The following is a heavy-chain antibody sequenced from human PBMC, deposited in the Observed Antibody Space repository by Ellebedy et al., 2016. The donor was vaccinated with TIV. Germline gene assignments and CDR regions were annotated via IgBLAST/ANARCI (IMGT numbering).Heavy chain of an antibody. CDR1: GFTFSSYS. CDR2: IGGSSSSI. J-gene: IGHJ5*02. Sequence: PGGSLRLSCAASGFTFSSYSMNWVRQAPGKGLEWVSYIGGSSSSIHYADSVKGRFTISRDNAKNSLYLQMNRLRDEDTAVYYCARDGRADSSSFYNWFDPWGQGTLVTVSS. V-gene: IGHV3-48*02. D-gene: IGHD6-6*01. CDR3: ARDGRADSSSFYNWFDP.